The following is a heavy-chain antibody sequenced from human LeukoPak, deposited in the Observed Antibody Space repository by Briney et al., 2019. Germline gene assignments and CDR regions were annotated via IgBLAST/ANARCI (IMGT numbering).Heavy chain of an antibody. CDR3: ARAERNYYYYGMDV. Sequence: GGSLRLSCAASGFTFSSYEMNWVRQAPGKGLEWVSYISSSGSTIYYADSVKGRFTISRDNAKNSLYLQMNSLRAEDTAVYYCARAERNYYYYGMDVWGQGTTVTVSS. J-gene: IGHJ6*02. V-gene: IGHV3-48*03. CDR1: GFTFSSYE. CDR2: ISSSGSTI.